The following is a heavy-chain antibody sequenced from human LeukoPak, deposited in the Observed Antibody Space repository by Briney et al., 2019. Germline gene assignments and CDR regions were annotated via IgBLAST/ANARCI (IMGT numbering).Heavy chain of an antibody. CDR1: GGSISSSSYY. V-gene: IGHV4-39*07. CDR3: ARGRVGVRRSYYYMDV. Sequence: SETLSLTCTVSGGSISSSSYYWGWIRQPPGKGLEWIGSIYYSGSTYYNPSLKSRVTISVDTSKNQFSLKLSSVTAADTAVYYCARGRVGVRRSYYYMDVWGKGTTVTVSS. D-gene: IGHD1-26*01. J-gene: IGHJ6*03. CDR2: IYYSGST.